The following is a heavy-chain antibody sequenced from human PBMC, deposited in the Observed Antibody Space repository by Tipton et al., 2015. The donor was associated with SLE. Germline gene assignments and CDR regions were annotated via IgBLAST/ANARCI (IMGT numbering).Heavy chain of an antibody. CDR1: GFTFSGSA. CDR2: ISGSGGST. J-gene: IGHJ6*02. CDR3: AKDQDWGKDV. V-gene: IGHV3-23*01. Sequence: SLRLSCAASGFTFSGSAMHWVRQAPGKGLEWVSAISGSGGSTYYADSVKGRFTISRDNSKNTLYLQMNSLRAEDTAVYYCAKDQDWGKDVWGQGTTVTVSS. D-gene: IGHD3/OR15-3a*01.